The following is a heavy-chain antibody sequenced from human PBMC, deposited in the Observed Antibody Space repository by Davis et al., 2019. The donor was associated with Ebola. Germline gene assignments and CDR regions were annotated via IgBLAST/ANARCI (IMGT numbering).Heavy chain of an antibody. CDR1: GFTFSSYG. CDR3: AKVNYCGGDCSYFDY. D-gene: IGHD2-21*01. V-gene: IGHV3-33*03. J-gene: IGHJ4*02. CDR2: IWYDGSNK. Sequence: GESLKISCAASGFTFSSYGMHWVRQAPGKGLEWVAVIWYDGSNKYYADSVKGRFTISRDNAKNSLYLQMNSLRAEDTALYYCAKVNYCGGDCSYFDYWGQGTLVTVSS.